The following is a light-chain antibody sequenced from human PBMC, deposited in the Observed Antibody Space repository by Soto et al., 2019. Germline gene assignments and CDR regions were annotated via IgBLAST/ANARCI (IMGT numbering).Light chain of an antibody. CDR2: SAS. CDR1: QGGSNY. J-gene: IGKJ2*01. CDR3: QQSNYYPYT. Sequence: DIQLTQSPSFLSASVGDRVTITCRASQGGSNYLAWYQQKPGRAPKVLIYSASTLQGGVPSRFSGSGSGTEFTLTISSLQPEDFATYYCQQSNYYPYTFGQGTKLEIK. V-gene: IGKV1-9*01.